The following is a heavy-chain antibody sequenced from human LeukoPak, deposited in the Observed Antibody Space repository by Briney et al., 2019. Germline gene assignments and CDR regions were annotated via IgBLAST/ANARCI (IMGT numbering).Heavy chain of an antibody. CDR2: INHSGST. J-gene: IGHJ6*03. CDR1: GGSFSGYY. D-gene: IGHD6-13*01. V-gene: IGHV4-34*01. CDR3: ARGLRSSWLPLAYYMDV. Sequence: SETLSLTCAVYGGSFSGYYWSWLRQPQGKGMEWNGEINHSGSTNYNPSLKSRVTISVDPSKNQFSLKLSSVTAADTAVYYCARGLRSSWLPLAYYMDVWGKGTTVTVSS.